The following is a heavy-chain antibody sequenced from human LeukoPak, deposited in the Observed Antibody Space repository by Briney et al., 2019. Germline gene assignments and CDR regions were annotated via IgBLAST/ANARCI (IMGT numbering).Heavy chain of an antibody. Sequence: SETLSLTCAVYVGSFGGYYWSWIRQPPGKGLEWIGEINHSGSTNYNSSLKSRVTISVDTSKNQFSLKLSSVTAADTAVYYCARDPSREVTYYYGSGGWFDPWGQGTLVTVSS. D-gene: IGHD3-10*01. CDR2: INHSGST. V-gene: IGHV4-34*01. J-gene: IGHJ5*02. CDR1: VGSFGGYY. CDR3: ARDPSREVTYYYGSGGWFDP.